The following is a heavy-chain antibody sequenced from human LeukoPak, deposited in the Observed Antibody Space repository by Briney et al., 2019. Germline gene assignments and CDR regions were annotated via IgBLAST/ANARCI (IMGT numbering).Heavy chain of an antibody. D-gene: IGHD3-10*01. CDR3: ARDRGITMVRGVRDYYYYYGMDV. Sequence: GGSLRLSCAASGFTVSSNYMSWVRQAPGKGLEWVSVIYSGGSTYYADSVKGRFTISRDNSKNTLYLQMNSLRAEDTAVYYCARDRGITMVRGVRDYYYYYGMDVWGQGTTVTVSS. CDR2: IYSGGST. V-gene: IGHV3-66*01. J-gene: IGHJ6*02. CDR1: GFTVSSNY.